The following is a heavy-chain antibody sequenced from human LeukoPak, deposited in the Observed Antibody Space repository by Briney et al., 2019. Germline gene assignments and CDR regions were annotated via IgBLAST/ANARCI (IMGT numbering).Heavy chain of an antibody. V-gene: IGHV1-2*02. CDR1: GYTFTGYY. D-gene: IGHD3-22*01. J-gene: IGHJ4*02. CDR2: INPNSGGT. CDR3: ARDWDPRYYYDSSGYLDY. Sequence: ASVKVSCKASGYTFTGYYMHWVRQAPGQGLEWMGWINPNSGGTNYAQKLQGRVTMTTDTSTSTAYMELRSLRSDDTAVYYCARDWDPRYYYDSSGYLDYWGQGTLVTVSS.